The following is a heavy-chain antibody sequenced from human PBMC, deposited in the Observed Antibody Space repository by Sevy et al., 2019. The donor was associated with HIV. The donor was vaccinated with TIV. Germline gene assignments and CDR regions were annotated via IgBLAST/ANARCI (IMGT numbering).Heavy chain of an antibody. CDR3: AREGCTQPHDY. Sequence: GGSLRLSCAASGLTFAKYSMSWLRQAPGKGLEWVSTFSFGCGRINYADSVKGRFTISRDDSKNTLYLQMNSLRAEDTATYFCAREGCTQPHDYWGQGTLVTVS. CDR2: FSFGCGRI. CDR1: GLTFAKYS. V-gene: IGHV3-23*01. J-gene: IGHJ4*02.